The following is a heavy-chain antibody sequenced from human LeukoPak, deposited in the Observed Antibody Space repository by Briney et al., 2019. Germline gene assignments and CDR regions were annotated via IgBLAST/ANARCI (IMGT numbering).Heavy chain of an antibody. CDR1: GYTFTGYY. CDR2: INPNSGGT. J-gene: IGHJ6*03. Sequence: GASVKVSCKASGYTFTGYYMHWVRQAPGQGLEWMGWINPNSGGTNYAQKFQGRVTMTRDTSISTAYMELSRLRSDDTALYYCARATSEVMVRGVRSDYYYYYYMDVWGKGTTVTVSS. V-gene: IGHV1-2*02. D-gene: IGHD3-10*01. CDR3: ARATSEVMVRGVRSDYYYYYYMDV.